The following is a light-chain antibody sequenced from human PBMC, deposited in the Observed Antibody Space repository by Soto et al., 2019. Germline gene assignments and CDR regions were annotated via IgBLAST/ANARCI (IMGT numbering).Light chain of an antibody. CDR2: EVT. CDR1: SSDVGGYNY. V-gene: IGLV2-8*01. J-gene: IGLJ3*02. Sequence: QSALTQPPSASGSPGQSVTISCTGTSSDVGGYNYVSWYQQYPGRAPNLMIYEVTKRPPGVPARFSGSKSANTASLTVSGLQAEDEADYYCSAYAASNNFYFVFGGGTKVTVL. CDR3: SAYAASNNFYFV.